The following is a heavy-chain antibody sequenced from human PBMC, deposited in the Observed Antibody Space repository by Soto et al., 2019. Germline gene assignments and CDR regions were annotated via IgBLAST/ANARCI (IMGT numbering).Heavy chain of an antibody. Sequence: GGSLRLSCAASGLTFSSYAMSWVRQAPGKGLEWVSAISGSGGSTYYADSVKGRFTISRDNSKNTLYLQMNSLRAEDTAVYYCAKDPEYSSSFDAFDIWGQGTMVTVSS. CDR1: GLTFSSYA. D-gene: IGHD6-6*01. CDR3: AKDPEYSSSFDAFDI. CDR2: ISGSGGST. V-gene: IGHV3-23*01. J-gene: IGHJ3*02.